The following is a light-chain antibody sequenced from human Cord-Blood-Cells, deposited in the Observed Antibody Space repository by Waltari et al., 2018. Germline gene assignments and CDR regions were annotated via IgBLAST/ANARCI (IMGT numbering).Light chain of an antibody. CDR2: DVS. CDR1: SSDVGGYNY. CDR3: SSYTSSSTYV. Sequence: QSALTQPASVSGSPGQSITISCTGTSSDVGGYNYVSWYQQHQGKAPKLMIYDVSNRPAGVSTRFSGSKSGNAAALTISGLQAGDGADYYCSSYTSSSTYVFGTGTKVTGL. V-gene: IGLV2-14*01. J-gene: IGLJ1*01.